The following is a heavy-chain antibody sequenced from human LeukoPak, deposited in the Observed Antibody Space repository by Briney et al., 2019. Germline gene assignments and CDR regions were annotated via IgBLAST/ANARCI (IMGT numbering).Heavy chain of an antibody. CDR3: AKEGSGQYSGSYKYGDY. Sequence: GGSLRLSCAASGFTFSSYGMHWVRQAPGKGLEWVAFIRYDGSNKYYADSVKGRFTISRDNSKNTLYLQMNSLRAEDTAVYYCAKEGSGQYSGSYKYGDYWGQGTLVTVSS. V-gene: IGHV3-30*02. CDR2: IRYDGSNK. CDR1: GFTFSSYG. D-gene: IGHD1-26*01. J-gene: IGHJ4*02.